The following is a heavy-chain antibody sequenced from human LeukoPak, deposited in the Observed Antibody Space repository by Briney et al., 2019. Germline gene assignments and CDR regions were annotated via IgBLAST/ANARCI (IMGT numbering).Heavy chain of an antibody. CDR1: GGSISSGSYY. J-gene: IGHJ3*02. D-gene: IGHD5-18*01. V-gene: IGHV4-61*02. CDR2: IYTSGST. Sequence: QPSETLSLTCTVSGGSISSGSYYWSWIRQPAGKGLEWIGRIYTSGSTNYNPSLKSRVTISVDTSKNQFSLKLSSVTAADTAVYYCARSKLWVLHDAFDIWGQGTMVTVSS. CDR3: ARSKLWVLHDAFDI.